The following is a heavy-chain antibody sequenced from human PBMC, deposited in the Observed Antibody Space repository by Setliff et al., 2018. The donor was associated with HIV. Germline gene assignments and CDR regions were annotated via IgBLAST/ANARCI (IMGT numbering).Heavy chain of an antibody. CDR3: AAFLVSPVTTQDY. Sequence: PSETLSLTCTVYGGSFSNYYTNWIRQPPGKGLEWIGELSPSGTTRPNPSLQSRVIISLDTSKNQFSLKLTSVTAAGTAMYYCAAFLVSPVTTQDYWGQGTPVTVSS. D-gene: IGHD4-17*01. V-gene: IGHV4-34*01. CDR2: LSPSGTT. CDR1: GGSFSNYY. J-gene: IGHJ4*02.